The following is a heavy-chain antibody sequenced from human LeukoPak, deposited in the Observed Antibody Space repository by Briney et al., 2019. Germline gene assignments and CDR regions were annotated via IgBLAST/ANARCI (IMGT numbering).Heavy chain of an antibody. CDR1: GFTFDGYA. Sequence: GGSLRLSCAASGFTFDGYAMHWVRQAPGKGLEWVSGISWNSGSIGYADSVKGRFTISRDNAKNSLYLQMNSLRAEDTALYYCAKDILRESYALDYWGQGTLVTVSS. CDR2: ISWNSGSI. V-gene: IGHV3-9*01. CDR3: AKDILRESYALDY. J-gene: IGHJ4*02. D-gene: IGHD2-2*01.